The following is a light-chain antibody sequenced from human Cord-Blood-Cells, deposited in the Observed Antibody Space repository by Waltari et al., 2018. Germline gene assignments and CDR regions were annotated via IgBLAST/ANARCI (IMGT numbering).Light chain of an antibody. V-gene: IGLV6-57*01. J-gene: IGLJ2*01. Sequence: NFMLTQPHSVSESPGKTVTISCTRSSGSIASNYVQWYQQRPGSSPPTVIYEDNQRPSGVPDRFSGSIDSSSTSASLTISGLKTEDEADYCCQSYDSSNQVFGGGTKLTVL. CDR2: EDN. CDR1: SGSIASNY. CDR3: QSYDSSNQV.